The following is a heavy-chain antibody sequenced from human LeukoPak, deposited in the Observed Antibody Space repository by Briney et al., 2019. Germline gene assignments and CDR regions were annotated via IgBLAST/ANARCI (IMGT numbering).Heavy chain of an antibody. CDR1: GFTFSGYW. CDR2: INPNSGAT. D-gene: IGHD6-13*01. V-gene: IGHV1-2*02. J-gene: IGHJ4*02. CDR3: SRGKNISAPGPLSGD. Sequence: ASVKVSCKASGFTFSGYWMQWVRQAPGPGLEWMGWINPNSGATGRAQKFQGRVTMTGDTSISTVYMELSSLRSDDTAVYYCSRGKNISAPGPLSGDWGQGTLVTVSS.